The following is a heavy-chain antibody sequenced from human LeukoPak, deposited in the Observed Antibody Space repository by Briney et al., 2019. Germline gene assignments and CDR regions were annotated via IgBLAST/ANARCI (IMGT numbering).Heavy chain of an antibody. Sequence: GGSLRLSCAASGFTFSSYGMHWVRQAPGKGLEWVAVIWYDGSNKYYADSVKGRFTISRDNSKNTLYLQMNSLRAEDTAVYYRSGEKMVATYYYYYYYGMDVWGQGTTVTVSS. CDR3: SGEKMVATYYYYYYYGMDV. V-gene: IGHV3-33*01. D-gene: IGHD5-12*01. J-gene: IGHJ6*02. CDR2: IWYDGSNK. CDR1: GFTFSSYG.